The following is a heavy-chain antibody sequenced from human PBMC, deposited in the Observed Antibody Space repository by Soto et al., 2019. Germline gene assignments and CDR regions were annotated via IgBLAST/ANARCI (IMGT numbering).Heavy chain of an antibody. J-gene: IGHJ4*02. CDR3: ARAGYCRGGSCYYFDY. CDR2: IYHSGST. V-gene: IGHV4-30-2*01. D-gene: IGHD2-15*01. Sequence: QLQLQESGSGLVKPSQTLSLTCAVSGGSISSGGYSWSWIRQPPGKGLEWIGYIYHSGSTYYNPSLKSRVTISVDRSKNQFSLKLSSVTAADTAVYYCARAGYCRGGSCYYFDYWGQGTLVTVSS. CDR1: GGSISSGGYS.